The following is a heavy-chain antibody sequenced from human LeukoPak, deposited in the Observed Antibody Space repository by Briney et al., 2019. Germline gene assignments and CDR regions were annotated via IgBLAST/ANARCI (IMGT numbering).Heavy chain of an antibody. CDR1: GFTFSSYA. V-gene: IGHV3-64*01. D-gene: IGHD6-13*01. CDR3: ARGWIAAATTVPFDY. Sequence: GGSLRLSCAASGFTFSSYAMHWVRQAPGKGLGYVSAISSNGGSTYYANSVKGRFTISRDNSKNTLYLQMGSLRAEDMAVYYCARGWIAAATTVPFDYWGQGTLVTVSS. J-gene: IGHJ4*02. CDR2: ISSNGGST.